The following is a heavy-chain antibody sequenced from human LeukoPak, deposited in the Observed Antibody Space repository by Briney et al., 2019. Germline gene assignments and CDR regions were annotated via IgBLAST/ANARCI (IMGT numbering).Heavy chain of an antibody. CDR2: FDPEDGET. J-gene: IGHJ4*02. Sequence: ASVKASCKVSGYTLTELSMHWVRQAPGKGLEWMGGFDPEDGETIYAQKFQGRVTMTEDTSTDTAYMELSSLRSEDTAVYYCATDLLRRRLLAAAGKKILDYWGQGTLVTVSS. V-gene: IGHV1-24*01. CDR3: ATDLLRRRLLAAAGKKILDY. D-gene: IGHD6-13*01. CDR1: GYTLTELS.